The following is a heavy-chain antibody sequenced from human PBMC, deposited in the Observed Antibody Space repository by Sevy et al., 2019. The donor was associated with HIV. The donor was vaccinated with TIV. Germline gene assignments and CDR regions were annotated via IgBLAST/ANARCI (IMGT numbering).Heavy chain of an antibody. CDR2: VIPVSGAS. CDR3: AAKFDTTGYYRGFDI. D-gene: IGHD3-22*01. V-gene: IGHV1-69*13. Sequence: ASVKVSCKASGGTLKNFAVNWVRLAPGQGLEWMGRVIPVSGASNYIPKYRGRITLTADESTGTAYMELSRLRSDDTAVYYCAAKFDTTGYYRGFDIWGQGTRVTVSS. J-gene: IGHJ3*02. CDR1: GGTLKNFA.